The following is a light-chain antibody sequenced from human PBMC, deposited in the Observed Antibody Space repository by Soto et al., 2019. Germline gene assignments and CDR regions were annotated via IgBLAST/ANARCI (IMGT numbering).Light chain of an antibody. CDR3: YSYAGSYTWV. CDR2: EVS. V-gene: IGLV2-14*01. CDR1: SSDVGGYKY. Sequence: QSALTQPASVSGSPGQSITISCTGTSSDVGGYKYVSWYQQHPDKAPKLIIFEVSNRPSGISSRFSASKSGNTASLTISGLQAEDESDYYCYSYAGSYTWVFGGGTKLTVL. J-gene: IGLJ3*02.